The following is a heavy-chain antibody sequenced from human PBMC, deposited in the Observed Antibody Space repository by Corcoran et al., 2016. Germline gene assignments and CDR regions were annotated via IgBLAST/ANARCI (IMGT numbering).Heavy chain of an antibody. CDR2: IGTDGDT. Sequence: EVQLVDSGGGLVQPGGSLRLSCVTSGFTFSSYDMNWGRQSTGKGLDWVSAIGTDGDTYYPGSVKGRFTIFRENAKNSLYLQMNSLRAENTALYYCARASWASDCSGGSCSDAFDIWGQGTMVTVSS. D-gene: IGHD2-15*01. V-gene: IGHV3-13*01. CDR3: ARASWASDCSGGSCSDAFDI. CDR1: GFTFSSYD. J-gene: IGHJ3*02.